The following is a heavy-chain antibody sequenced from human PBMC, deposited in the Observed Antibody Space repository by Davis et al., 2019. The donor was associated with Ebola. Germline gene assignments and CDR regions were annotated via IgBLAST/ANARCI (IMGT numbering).Heavy chain of an antibody. V-gene: IGHV4-59*02. CDR2: ISNGGRT. CDR1: GGSVGSDY. CDR3: AREIRSGDIVLVPADRGFYGMDV. D-gene: IGHD2-2*01. Sequence: MPSETLSLTCSVSGGSVGSDYWSWIRQSPGKGLEWIAFISNGGRTIYNPSLRGRVTISIDTSKNQFSLEVRSVTAADTAFYYCAREIRSGDIVLVPADRGFYGMDVWGQGTTVTVSS. J-gene: IGHJ6*02.